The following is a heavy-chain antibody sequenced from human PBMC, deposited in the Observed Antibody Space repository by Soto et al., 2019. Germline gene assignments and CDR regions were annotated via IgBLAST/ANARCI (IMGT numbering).Heavy chain of an antibody. V-gene: IGHV6-1*01. J-gene: IGHJ6*02. CDR2: TYYRSKWYN. CDR3: ARSGVVGGGNTYYYGLDV. D-gene: IGHD1-26*01. Sequence: SETLSLTCATSGDSVSSDSAGWTWIRQSQSRGLEFLGRTYYRSKWYNDYAVSVRGRLTINADTSKNGSSLHLDSVTPEDTAVYFCARSGVVGGGNTYYYGLDVWGQGTPVTVSS. CDR1: GDSVSSDSAG.